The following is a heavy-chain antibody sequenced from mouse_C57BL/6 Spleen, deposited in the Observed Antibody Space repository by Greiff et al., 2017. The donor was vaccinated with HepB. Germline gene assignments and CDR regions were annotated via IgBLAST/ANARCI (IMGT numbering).Heavy chain of an antibody. Sequence: QVHVKQSGPELVKPGASVKISCKASGYAFSSSWMNWVKPRPGKGLEWIGRIYPGDGDTNYNGKFKGKATLTADKASSTAYMQRSSRTSEDSAVYDCARGDDGSSHVAYWGKGTLVTVSA. CDR3: ARGDDGSSHVAY. CDR2: IYPGDGDT. CDR1: GYAFSSSW. J-gene: IGHJ3*01. D-gene: IGHD1-1*01. V-gene: IGHV1-82*01.